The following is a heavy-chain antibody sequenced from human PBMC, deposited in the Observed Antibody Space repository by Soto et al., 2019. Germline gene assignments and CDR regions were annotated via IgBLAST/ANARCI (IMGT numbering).Heavy chain of an antibody. D-gene: IGHD1-26*01. CDR2: ISAYNGNT. CDR1: GYTPTNYD. CDR3: ARDLPRSGTYYDFDN. Sequence: QVQLVQSGAEVKKPGASVTVSCKTSGYTPTNYDIGWVRQAPGQGLEWMGWISAYNGNTNSAQKLQGRLTMTTDTSTRTAYMELRSLRSDDTAVYYCARDLPRSGTYYDFDNLGQGSLFTVSS. J-gene: IGHJ4*02. V-gene: IGHV1-18*01.